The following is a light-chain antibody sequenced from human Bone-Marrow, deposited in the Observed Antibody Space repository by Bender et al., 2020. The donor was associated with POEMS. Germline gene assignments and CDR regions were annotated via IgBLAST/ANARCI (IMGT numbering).Light chain of an antibody. CDR1: KLGEKY. Sequence: SYDLIPPPSVSVSPGQTASITCSGDKLGEKYVCWYQQRPGQSPVLVIYQDNKRPSGIPDRFSGSNSGNTATLTISRTQAMDEADYYCQAWDSTATYVFGPGTWVTVL. V-gene: IGLV3-1*01. CDR3: QAWDSTATYV. CDR2: QDN. J-gene: IGLJ1*01.